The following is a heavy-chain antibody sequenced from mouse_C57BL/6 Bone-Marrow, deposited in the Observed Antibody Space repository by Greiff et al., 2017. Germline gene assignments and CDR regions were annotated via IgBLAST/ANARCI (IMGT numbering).Heavy chain of an antibody. Sequence: LQQPGAELVKPGASVKMSCKASGYTFTSYWITWVKQRPGQGLEWIGDIYPGSGSTNYNEKFKSKATLTVDTSSSTAYMQLSSLTSEDSAVYFCARWGITTVVATDWYVDVWGTGTTVTVSS. J-gene: IGHJ1*03. CDR2: IYPGSGST. D-gene: IGHD1-1*01. V-gene: IGHV1-55*01. CDR3: ARWGITTVVATDWYVDV. CDR1: GYTFTSYW.